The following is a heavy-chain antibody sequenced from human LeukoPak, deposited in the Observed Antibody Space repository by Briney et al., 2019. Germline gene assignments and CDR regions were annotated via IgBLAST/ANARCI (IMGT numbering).Heavy chain of an antibody. Sequence: GGSLRLSCAASGFSFNNYWMSWVRQAPGKGLEWVANIKQDGSEKYYVDSVKGRFTISRDNAKNSLYLQMNSLRAEDTAVYYCARPQSTYCSSKSCYYLDCWGQGTLVTVSS. CDR1: GFSFNNYW. V-gene: IGHV3-7*01. CDR2: IKQDGSEK. CDR3: ARPQSTYCSSKSCYYLDC. J-gene: IGHJ4*02. D-gene: IGHD2-2*01.